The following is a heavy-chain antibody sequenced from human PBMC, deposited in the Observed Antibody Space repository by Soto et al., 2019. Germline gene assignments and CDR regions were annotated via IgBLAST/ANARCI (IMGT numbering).Heavy chain of an antibody. CDR1: GFTVSTYN. V-gene: IGHV3-48*01. J-gene: IGHJ4*02. Sequence: EVQVVESGGGLVQPGGSLRLSCAASGFTVSTYNMNWVRQAPGKGLEWISYIDSSSGTIHYADSVKGRFTMSRDSAKNSLYRQMNSLRAEDTAVYYCAREMGAPPARGLDYWGQGTLVTVSS. CDR3: AREMGAPPARGLDY. CDR2: IDSSSGTI. D-gene: IGHD2-8*01.